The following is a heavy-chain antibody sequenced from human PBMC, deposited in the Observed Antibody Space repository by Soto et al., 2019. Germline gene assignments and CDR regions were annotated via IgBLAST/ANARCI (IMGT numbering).Heavy chain of an antibody. J-gene: IGHJ4*02. CDR3: ARTGFGSGYYYDSSGYLSLFDY. CDR2: IYYSGST. V-gene: IGHV4-59*01. Sequence: SETLSLTCTVSGGSISSYYWSWIRQPPGKRLEWIGYIYYSGSTNYNPSIKSRVTISVDTSKNQFSLKLSSVTAADTAVYYCARTGFGSGYYYDSSGYLSLFDYWGQGTLVTVSS. CDR1: GGSISSYY. D-gene: IGHD3-22*01.